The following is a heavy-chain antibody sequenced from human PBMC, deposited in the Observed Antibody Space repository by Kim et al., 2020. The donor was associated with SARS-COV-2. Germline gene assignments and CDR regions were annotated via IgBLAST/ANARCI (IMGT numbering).Heavy chain of an antibody. D-gene: IGHD3-10*01. CDR3: ARSSYYYGSGSYYY. J-gene: IGHJ4*02. V-gene: IGHV4-39*01. Sequence: NPSPKSRVTLTVDTSTNQFSLKLSSVTAADTAVYYCARSSYYYGSGSYYYWGQGTLVTVSS.